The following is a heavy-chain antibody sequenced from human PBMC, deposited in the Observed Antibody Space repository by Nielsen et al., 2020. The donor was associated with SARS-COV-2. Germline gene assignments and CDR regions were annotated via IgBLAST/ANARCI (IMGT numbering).Heavy chain of an antibody. V-gene: IGHV3-48*03. Sequence: GESLKISCAASGFTFSSYEMNWVRQAPGKGLEWVSYISSSGSTIYYADSVKGRFTISRDNAKNSLYLQMNSLRAEDTAVYYCARDMTYDFWSGYRAPYYYYYYGMDVWGQGTTVTVSS. CDR2: ISSSGSTI. D-gene: IGHD3-3*01. J-gene: IGHJ6*02. CDR3: ARDMTYDFWSGYRAPYYYYYYGMDV. CDR1: GFTFSSYE.